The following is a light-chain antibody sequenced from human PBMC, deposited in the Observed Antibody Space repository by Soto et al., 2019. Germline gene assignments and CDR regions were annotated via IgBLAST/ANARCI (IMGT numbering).Light chain of an antibody. J-gene: IGKJ5*01. Sequence: EIVMTQSTATLSVSPGERATLFCRASQSISSSLAWYQQKPGQAPRLLIYGAFTRATGIPDSFSGSGSGTDFTLTISRLEPEDFAVYYCQQYTSSPPTFGQGTRLEIK. V-gene: IGKV3-20*01. CDR2: GAF. CDR3: QQYTSSPPT. CDR1: QSISSS.